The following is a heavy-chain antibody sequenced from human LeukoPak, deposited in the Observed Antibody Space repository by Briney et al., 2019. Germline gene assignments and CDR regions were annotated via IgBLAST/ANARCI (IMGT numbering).Heavy chain of an antibody. Sequence: AASVKVSCKFSGYTLTELSMHWVRQAPGKGLEWMGGFDPEDGETIYAQKFQGRVTMTEDTSTDTAYMELSSLRSEDTAVYYCATEDSSGYQGSFDYWGQGILVTVSS. D-gene: IGHD3-22*01. J-gene: IGHJ4*02. CDR1: GYTLTELS. V-gene: IGHV1-24*01. CDR2: FDPEDGET. CDR3: ATEDSSGYQGSFDY.